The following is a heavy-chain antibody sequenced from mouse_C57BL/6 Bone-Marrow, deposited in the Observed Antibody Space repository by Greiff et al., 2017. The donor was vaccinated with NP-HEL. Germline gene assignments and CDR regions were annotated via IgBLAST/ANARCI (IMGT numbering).Heavy chain of an antibody. CDR1: GYTFTEYT. CDR3: ARHEEAPYYGSSYWYFDV. Sequence: VQLQQSGAELVKPGASVKLSCKASGYTFTEYTIHWVKQRSGQGLEWIGWFYPGSGSIKYNEKFKDKATLTADKSSSTVYMELSRLTSEDSAVYFCARHEEAPYYGSSYWYFDVWGTGTTVTVSS. V-gene: IGHV1-62-2*01. J-gene: IGHJ1*03. CDR2: FYPGSGSI. D-gene: IGHD1-1*01.